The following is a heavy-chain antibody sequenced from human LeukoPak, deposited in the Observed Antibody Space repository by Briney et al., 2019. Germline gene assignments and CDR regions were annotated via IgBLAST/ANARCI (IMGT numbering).Heavy chain of an antibody. D-gene: IGHD1-26*01. Sequence: SETLSLTCTVSGGSISSYYWSWIRQPAGKGLEWIGRIYTSGSTNYNPSLKSRVTMSVDTSKNQCTLKLSSVTAADTAVYYCARRGVVGALENYYYYYGMDVWGQGTTVTVSS. CDR2: IYTSGST. V-gene: IGHV4-4*07. CDR1: GGSISSYY. J-gene: IGHJ6*02. CDR3: ARRGVVGALENYYYYYGMDV.